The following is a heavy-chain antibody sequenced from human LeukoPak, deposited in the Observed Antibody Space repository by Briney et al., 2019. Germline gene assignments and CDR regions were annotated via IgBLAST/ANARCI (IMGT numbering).Heavy chain of an antibody. CDR1: GGSITNLNFY. Sequence: SETLSLTCTVSGGSITNLNFYWTWIRQPAGKRLEWIGRIYTSGGTNYNPSLKSRDTMSVDKSKNQISLKLASLTAADTALYYCCGRGSSSGTFDIWGPGTFVTVSS. CDR3: CGRGSSSGTFDI. V-gene: IGHV4-61*02. D-gene: IGHD2-2*01. CDR2: IYTSGGT. J-gene: IGHJ3*02.